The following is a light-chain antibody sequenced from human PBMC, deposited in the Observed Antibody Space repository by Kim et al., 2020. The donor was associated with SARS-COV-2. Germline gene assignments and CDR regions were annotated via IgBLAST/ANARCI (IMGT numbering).Light chain of an antibody. CDR2: QDS. CDR1: KLGDKY. J-gene: IGLJ2*01. V-gene: IGLV3-1*01. CDR3: QAWDSGQVA. Sequence: SYELTQPPSVSVSPGQTASISCSGDKLGDKYACWYQQKPGQSPVLVIHQDSKRPSGIPERISGSNSGNTATLTISGTQAMDEADYYCQAWDSGQVAFGGGTQLTVL.